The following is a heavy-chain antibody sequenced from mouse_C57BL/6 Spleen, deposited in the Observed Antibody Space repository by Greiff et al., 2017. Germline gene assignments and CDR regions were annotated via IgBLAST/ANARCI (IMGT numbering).Heavy chain of an antibody. D-gene: IGHD2-4*01. CDR3: ARSIYYDYDVGYFDV. CDR2: IYPRDGST. Sequence: VQLQQSGPELVKPGASVKLSCKASGYTFTSYDINWVKQRPGQGLEWIGWIYPRDGSTKYNEKFKGKATLTVDTSSSTAYMELHSLTSEDSAVYFCARSIYYDYDVGYFDVWGTGTTVTVSS. J-gene: IGHJ1*03. V-gene: IGHV1-85*01. CDR1: GYTFTSYD.